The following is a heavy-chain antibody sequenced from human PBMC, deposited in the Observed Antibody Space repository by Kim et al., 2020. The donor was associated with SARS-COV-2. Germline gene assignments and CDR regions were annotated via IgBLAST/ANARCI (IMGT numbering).Heavy chain of an antibody. V-gene: IGHV3-48*02. D-gene: IGHD2-2*01. Sequence: AASVKGRFTISRDNAKNSLYLQMNSLGDEDTAVYYCARDGSSTSYAGFDPWGQGTLVTVSS. J-gene: IGHJ5*02. CDR3: ARDGSSTSYAGFDP.